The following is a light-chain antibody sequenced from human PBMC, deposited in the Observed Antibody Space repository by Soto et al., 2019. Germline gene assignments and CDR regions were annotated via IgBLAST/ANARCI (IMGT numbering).Light chain of an antibody. Sequence: QSALTQPASVSGSPGQSIPISCTGTSSDVGGYNYVAWYQQHPGKGPKLMIYEVSNRPSGVSNRFSGSKSGNTATLTISGLQAEDEADYYCSSYTSTTTRVFGTGTKVTVL. CDR1: SSDVGGYNY. V-gene: IGLV2-14*03. CDR2: EVS. CDR3: SSYTSTTTRV. J-gene: IGLJ1*01.